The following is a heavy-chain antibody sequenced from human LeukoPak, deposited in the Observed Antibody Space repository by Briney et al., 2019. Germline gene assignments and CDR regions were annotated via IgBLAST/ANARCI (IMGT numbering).Heavy chain of an antibody. CDR1: GGSISSGGYS. Sequence: PSETLSLTCAVSGGSISSGGYSWSWIRQPPGKGLEWIGYIYHSGSTYYNPSLKSRVTISVDRSKNQFSLKLSSVTAADTAVYYCARGIRGYYGSGSLGYWGQGTLVTVSS. V-gene: IGHV4-30-2*01. CDR3: ARGIRGYYGSGSLGY. D-gene: IGHD3-10*01. CDR2: IYHSGST. J-gene: IGHJ4*02.